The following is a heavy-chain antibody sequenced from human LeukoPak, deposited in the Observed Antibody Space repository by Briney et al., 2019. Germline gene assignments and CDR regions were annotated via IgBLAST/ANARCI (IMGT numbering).Heavy chain of an antibody. CDR3: ARVPRPLSITMVRGVITPSYYFDY. CDR2: IYPGDSDT. J-gene: IGHJ4*02. D-gene: IGHD3-10*01. Sequence: GESLKISCKGSGYSFTSYWIGWVRQMPGKGLEWMGIIYPGDSDTRYSPSSQGQVTISADKSISTAYLQWSSLKASDTAMYYCARVPRPLSITMVRGVITPSYYFDYWGQGTLVTVSS. CDR1: GYSFTSYW. V-gene: IGHV5-51*01.